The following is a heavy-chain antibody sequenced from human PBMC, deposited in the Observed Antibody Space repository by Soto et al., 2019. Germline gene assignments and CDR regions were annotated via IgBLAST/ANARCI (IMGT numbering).Heavy chain of an antibody. CDR2: IGGGGTDT. J-gene: IGHJ5*02. CDR3: AKDAVSYNGEWDWFDT. V-gene: IGHV3-23*01. D-gene: IGHD3-10*01. Sequence: QLLESGGGLVQPGGSLRVHCVASGFTFGDYAMSWVRQAPGKGLEWVASIGGGGTDTYYAASVKGRFPISRDNSKSTLYLQMNNLRVEDTAVYYCAKDAVSYNGEWDWFDTWGQGTLVTVSS. CDR1: GFTFGDYA.